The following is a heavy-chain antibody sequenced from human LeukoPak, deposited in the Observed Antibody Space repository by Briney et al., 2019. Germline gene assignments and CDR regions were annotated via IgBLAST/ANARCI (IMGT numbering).Heavy chain of an antibody. Sequence: PSETLSLTCTVSGVSISSSNSYWGWIRQPPGKGLEWIGSIYYSGNTYYNASLKSQVSISIDTSENQFSLKVTSVTAADTAVYYCARQTGSGLFILPGGQGTLVTVSS. V-gene: IGHV4-39*01. D-gene: IGHD3/OR15-3a*01. CDR1: GVSISSSNSY. CDR2: IYYSGNT. J-gene: IGHJ4*02. CDR3: ARQTGSGLFILP.